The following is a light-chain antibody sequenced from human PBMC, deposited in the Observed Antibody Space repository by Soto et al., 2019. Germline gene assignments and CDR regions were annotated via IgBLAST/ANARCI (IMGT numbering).Light chain of an antibody. CDR2: SAS. Sequence: DIQMTQSPSSLSASVGDRVTITCRASQSIRINLNWYQQKPGKAPNLLIYSASTLQSGVPSRFSGSGSGTTFTLTISSLQPEDFATYYCQQSYSTTWTFGQGTKVDSK. CDR3: QQSYSTTWT. J-gene: IGKJ1*01. V-gene: IGKV1-39*01. CDR1: QSIRIN.